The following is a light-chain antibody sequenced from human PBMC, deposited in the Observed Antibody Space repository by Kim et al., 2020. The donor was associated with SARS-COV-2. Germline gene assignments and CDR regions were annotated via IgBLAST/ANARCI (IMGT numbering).Light chain of an antibody. CDR1: QSVRSSY. Sequence: EIVLTQSPGTLSLSPGERATLSCRASQSVRSSYLAWYQQKLGQAPRLLIYGASSRATGIPDRFSGSGSGTDFTLTISRLEPEDFAVYSCQQYGSSPLTFGGGTKLEI. CDR3: QQYGSSPLT. V-gene: IGKV3-20*01. CDR2: GAS. J-gene: IGKJ4*01.